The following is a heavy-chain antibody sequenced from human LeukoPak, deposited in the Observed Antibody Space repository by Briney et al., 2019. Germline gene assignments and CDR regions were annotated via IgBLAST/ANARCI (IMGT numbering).Heavy chain of an antibody. V-gene: IGHV3-21*01. J-gene: IGHJ4*02. CDR2: ISSSSSYI. CDR1: GFTFSSYS. Sequence: GGSLRLSCAASGFTFSSYSMNWVRQAPGKGLEWVSSISSSSSYIYYADSVEGRFTISRDNAKNSLYLQMNSLRAEDTAVYYCARELGTNYFDYWGQGTLVTVSS. D-gene: IGHD7-27*01. CDR3: ARELGTNYFDY.